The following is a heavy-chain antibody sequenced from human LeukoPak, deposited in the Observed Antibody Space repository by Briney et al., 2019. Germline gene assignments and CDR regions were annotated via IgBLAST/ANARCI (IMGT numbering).Heavy chain of an antibody. J-gene: IGHJ4*02. CDR1: GYIFTSYG. CDR3: ARAVLSYYYDSSGYSGVDY. Sequence: ASVKVSCKASGYIFTSYGISWVRQAPGQGLEWMGWISAYNGNTNYAQKLQGRVTMTTDTSTSTAYMELRSLRSDDTAVYYCARAVLSYYYDSSGYSGVDYWGQGTLVTVSS. V-gene: IGHV1-18*01. D-gene: IGHD3-22*01. CDR2: ISAYNGNT.